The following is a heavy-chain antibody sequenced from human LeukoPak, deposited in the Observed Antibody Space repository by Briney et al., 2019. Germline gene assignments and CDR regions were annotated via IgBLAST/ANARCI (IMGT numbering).Heavy chain of an antibody. Sequence: GGSLRLSCAASEFSVGSNYMTWVRQAPGKGLEWVSLIYSGGSTYYADSVKGRFTISRDNSKNTLYLQMNSLRAEDTAVYYCARDLSGVTGYTYGRGIDYWGQGTLVTVSS. D-gene: IGHD5-18*01. CDR2: IYSGGST. CDR1: EFSVGSNY. V-gene: IGHV3-66*01. J-gene: IGHJ4*02. CDR3: ARDLSGVTGYTYGRGIDY.